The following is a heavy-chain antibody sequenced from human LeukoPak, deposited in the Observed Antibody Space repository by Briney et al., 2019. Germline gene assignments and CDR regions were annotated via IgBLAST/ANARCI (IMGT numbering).Heavy chain of an antibody. CDR1: GFTFSNYA. Sequence: PGGSLRLSCAASGFTFSNYAMSWVRQAPGKGLEWVSAISGSGGSIYYADSVKGRFTISRDNSKNTLYLQMNSLRAEDTAVYYCATVHDFWSGYSGRYDYYYMDVWGKGTTVTVSS. D-gene: IGHD3-3*01. V-gene: IGHV3-23*01. CDR2: ISGSGGSI. J-gene: IGHJ6*03. CDR3: ATVHDFWSGYSGRYDYYYMDV.